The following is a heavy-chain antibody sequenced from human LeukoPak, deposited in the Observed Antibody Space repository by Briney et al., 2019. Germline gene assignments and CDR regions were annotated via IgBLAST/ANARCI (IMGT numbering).Heavy chain of an antibody. CDR2: INWNGGST. V-gene: IGHV3-20*04. CDR3: AKDQLAVVPAANFDY. J-gene: IGHJ4*02. CDR1: GFTFDDYG. D-gene: IGHD2-2*01. Sequence: GGSLRLSCAASGFTFDDYGMSWVRQAPGKGLEWVSGINWNGGSTGYADSVKGRFTISRDNAKNSLYLQMHSLRAEDTAVYYCAKDQLAVVPAANFDYWGQGTLVTVSS.